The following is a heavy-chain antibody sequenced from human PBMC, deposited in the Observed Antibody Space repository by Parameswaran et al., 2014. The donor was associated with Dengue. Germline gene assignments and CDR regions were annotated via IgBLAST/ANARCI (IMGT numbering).Heavy chain of an antibody. D-gene: IGHD2-2*01. CDR3: ARDPFDVGYQLPI. V-gene: IGHV4-30-2*01. Sequence: WIRQPPGKGLEWIGYIYHSGSTYYNPSLKSRVTISVDRSKNQFSLKLSSVTAADTAVYYCARDPFDVGYQLPIWGQGTLVTVSS. J-gene: IGHJ4*02. CDR2: IYHSGST.